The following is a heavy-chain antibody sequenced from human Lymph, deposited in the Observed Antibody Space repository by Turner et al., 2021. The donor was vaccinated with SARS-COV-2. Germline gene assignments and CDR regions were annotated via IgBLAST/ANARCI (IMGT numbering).Heavy chain of an antibody. V-gene: IGHV4-59*01. J-gene: IGHJ4*02. Sequence: QVQLQDSGPGLVKPSETLSLTCTVSGDSISNYHWSWIRQPPGKGLEWIGYIYYSGSTNYNPSLKGRVTISVDTSKNHFSLKLSSVTAADTAVYYRARGFDYWGQGTLVTVSS. CDR1: GDSISNYH. CDR2: IYYSGST. CDR3: ARGFDY.